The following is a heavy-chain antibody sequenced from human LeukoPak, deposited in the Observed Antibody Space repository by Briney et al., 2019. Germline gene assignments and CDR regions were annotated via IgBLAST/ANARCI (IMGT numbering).Heavy chain of an antibody. Sequence: GASVKVSCKASGYTFTGYYMHWVRQAPGQGLEWMGWINPNSGGTNYAQKFQGRVTMTRDTSISTAYMELSRLRSDDTAVYYCARSRAYYYDSSGYSEYFQHWGQGTLVTVSS. CDR1: GYTFTGYY. CDR3: ARSRAYYYDSSGYSEYFQH. D-gene: IGHD3-22*01. J-gene: IGHJ1*01. CDR2: INPNSGGT. V-gene: IGHV1-2*02.